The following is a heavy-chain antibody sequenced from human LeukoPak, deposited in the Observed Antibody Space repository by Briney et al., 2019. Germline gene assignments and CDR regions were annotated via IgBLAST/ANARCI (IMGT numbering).Heavy chain of an antibody. D-gene: IGHD6-19*01. J-gene: IGHJ4*02. CDR2: IIPIFGTA. V-gene: IGHV1-69*05. Sequence: SVKVSCEASGGTFSSYAISWVRQAPGQGLEWMGRIIPIFGTANYAQKFQGRVTITTDESTSTAYMELSSLRSEDTAVYYCARDQWGSGWLLVYWGQGTLVTVSS. CDR3: ARDQWGSGWLLVY. CDR1: GGTFSSYA.